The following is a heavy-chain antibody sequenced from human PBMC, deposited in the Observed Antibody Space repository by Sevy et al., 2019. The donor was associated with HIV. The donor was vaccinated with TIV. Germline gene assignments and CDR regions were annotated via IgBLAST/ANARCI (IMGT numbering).Heavy chain of an antibody. V-gene: IGHV3-48*01. CDR1: GFTFSAYS. D-gene: IGHD2-21*01. CDR2: IISSSGTI. CDR3: ARAGGDCYSKNECWFVS. Sequence: GGSLRLSCAASGFTFSAYSMNWVRQAPGKGLEGVSYIISSSGTIYFADPVKGQFPISRDNARGSLYLQMNGLGAEDTAVYYCARAGGDCYSKNECWFVSWGQGTLVTVSS. J-gene: IGHJ5*01.